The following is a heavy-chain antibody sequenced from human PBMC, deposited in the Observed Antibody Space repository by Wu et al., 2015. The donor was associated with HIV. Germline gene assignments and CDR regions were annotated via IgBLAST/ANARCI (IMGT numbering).Heavy chain of an antibody. J-gene: IGHJ6*03. D-gene: IGHD6-13*01. CDR3: ARVGIAAMDYYYMDV. V-gene: IGHV1-2*02. CDR2: INSKSGGT. CDR1: GYTFTGYF. Sequence: QVQLVQSGAEVKKPGASVKVSCEAYGYTFTGYFIHWVRQAPGQGLEWMGWINSKSGGTDYAQKFQGRITMTRDTSLSTAYMELSRLRSEDTAVYYCARVGIAAMDYYYMDVWGKGTTVTVSS.